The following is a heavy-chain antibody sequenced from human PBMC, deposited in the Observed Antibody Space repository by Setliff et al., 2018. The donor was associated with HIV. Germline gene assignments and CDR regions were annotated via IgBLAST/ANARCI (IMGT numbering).Heavy chain of an antibody. CDR2: INGGNGNT. Sequence: GASVKVSCKASGYIFTDYYMHWVRQAPGQRLEWMGWINGGNGNTKYSQKFQGRVTITRDTSASTAYMELSSLRSEDTAVYYCARGGGGLSGSYSAVDYWGQGTLVTV. D-gene: IGHD1-26*01. CDR1: GYIFTDYY. V-gene: IGHV1-3*01. J-gene: IGHJ4*02. CDR3: ARGGGGLSGSYSAVDY.